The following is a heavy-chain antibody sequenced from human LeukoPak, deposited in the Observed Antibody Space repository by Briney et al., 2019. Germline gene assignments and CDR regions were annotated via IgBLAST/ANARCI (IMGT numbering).Heavy chain of an antibody. Sequence: GGSLRLSCAASGFTFSSYAMHWVRQAPGKGLEWVAVISYDGSNKYYADSVKSRLTISRDNSKNTRYPQMNSRRAEDAAVYYWALSGMLDYWGQGTLVTVSS. D-gene: IGHD2-8*01. CDR3: ALSGMLDY. V-gene: IGHV3-30*04. CDR1: GFTFSSYA. CDR2: ISYDGSNK. J-gene: IGHJ4*02.